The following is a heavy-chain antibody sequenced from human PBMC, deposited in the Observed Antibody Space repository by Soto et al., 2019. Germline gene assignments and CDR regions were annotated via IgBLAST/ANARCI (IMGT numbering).Heavy chain of an antibody. CDR2: TYYSGST. Sequence: SETLSLTCTVSGGSISSYYWSWIRQPPGKGLEWIGYTYYSGSTNYNPSLKSRVTISVDTSKNQFSLKLSSVTAADTAVYYCARAGPYEWELLSWGQGTLVTVSS. J-gene: IGHJ5*02. D-gene: IGHD1-26*01. CDR3: ARAGPYEWELLS. V-gene: IGHV4-59*01. CDR1: GGSISSYY.